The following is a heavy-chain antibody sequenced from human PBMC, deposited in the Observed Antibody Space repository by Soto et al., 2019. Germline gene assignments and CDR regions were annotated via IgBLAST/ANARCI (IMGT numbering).Heavy chain of an antibody. Sequence: GASVKVSCKASGYTFTSYDIDWVRQATGQGLEWMGWMNPNSGNTGYAQKFQGRVTMTRNTSISTAYMELSSLRSEDTAVYYCASLYCSGGSCYGVGDYWGRGTLVTVSS. CDR2: MNPNSGNT. J-gene: IGHJ4*02. CDR3: ASLYCSGGSCYGVGDY. CDR1: GYTFTSYD. D-gene: IGHD2-15*01. V-gene: IGHV1-8*01.